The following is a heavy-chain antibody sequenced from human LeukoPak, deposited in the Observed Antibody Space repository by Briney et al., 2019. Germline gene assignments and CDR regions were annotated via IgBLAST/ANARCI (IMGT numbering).Heavy chain of an antibody. CDR2: IYSGDYT. D-gene: IGHD1-26*01. J-gene: IGHJ4*02. V-gene: IGHV3-53*01. CDR1: DFTVSGTY. CDR3: ASGSYYDTPIDS. Sequence: PGGSLRLSCAVSDFTVSGTYFTWVRQAPGKGLEWVSIIYSGDYTYYADSVKGRFTISRDESTNTLYLQMNSLGADDTAVYYCASGSYYDTPIDSWGQGALLTVSS.